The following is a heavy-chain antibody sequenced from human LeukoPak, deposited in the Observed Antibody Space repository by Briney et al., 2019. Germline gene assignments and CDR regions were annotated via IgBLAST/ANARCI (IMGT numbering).Heavy chain of an antibody. CDR3: ARYSSSWYVSWFDP. CDR2: MNPNSGNT. Sequence: ASVTVSCTASGYTFTSYDINWVRQAPGQGIEWMGWMNPNSGNTGYAQKFQGRVTMTRNTSISTAYMELSSLRSEDTAVYYCARYSSSWYVSWFDPWGQGTLVTVSS. D-gene: IGHD6-13*01. CDR1: GYTFTSYD. V-gene: IGHV1-8*01. J-gene: IGHJ5*02.